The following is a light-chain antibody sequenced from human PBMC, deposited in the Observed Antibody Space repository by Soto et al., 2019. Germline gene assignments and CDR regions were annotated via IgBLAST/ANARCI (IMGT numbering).Light chain of an antibody. CDR2: RDK. CDR3: QEWYTNTGI. CDR1: NIGSKI. Sequence: SYELTQSLSVSVAQGQTARITCGGNNIGSKILHWYQQRPRQAPVVVIYRDKYRPSGIPERFSGYNSGNTATLTITRAQAGNEADDYCQEWYTNTGILGGGTKLTVL. V-gene: IGLV3-9*01. J-gene: IGLJ2*01.